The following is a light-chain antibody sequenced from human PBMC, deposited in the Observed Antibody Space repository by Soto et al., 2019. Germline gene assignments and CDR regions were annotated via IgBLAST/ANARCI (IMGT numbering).Light chain of an antibody. CDR3: HQSGNSPYT. J-gene: IGKJ2*01. CDR1: QSVYTSY. CDR2: GAS. Sequence: EIVLTQSPGTLSLSPGERASVSCRASQSVYTSYLAWFQQKPGQAPRLLIYGASNRATGIPDRFSGSGSGTDFTLTITRLEPEDFAVYFCHQSGNSPYTFDQGTKLEI. V-gene: IGKV3-20*01.